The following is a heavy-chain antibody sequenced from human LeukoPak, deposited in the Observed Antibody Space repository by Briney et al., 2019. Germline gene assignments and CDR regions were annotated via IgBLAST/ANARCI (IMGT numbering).Heavy chain of an antibody. CDR2: IYNSGST. Sequence: PSQTLSLTCAVSGGSISRNSYSWTWIRHHPGMGLEWIGYIYNSGSTNYNPSLKSRVTISVDTSKNQFSLKLSSVTAADTAVYYCARHESSSWYEELDGWFDPWGQGTLVTVSS. V-gene: IGHV4-30-4*01. J-gene: IGHJ5*02. D-gene: IGHD6-13*01. CDR1: GGSISRNSYS. CDR3: ARHESSSWYEELDGWFDP.